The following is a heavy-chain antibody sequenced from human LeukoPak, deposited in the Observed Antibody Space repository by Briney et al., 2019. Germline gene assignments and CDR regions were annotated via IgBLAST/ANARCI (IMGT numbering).Heavy chain of an antibody. D-gene: IGHD4-23*01. J-gene: IGHJ4*02. V-gene: IGHV3-23*01. CDR1: GFTFSSYA. CDR2: ISGSGGST. CDR3: ARDSGGGNFDY. Sequence: GGSLRLSCAASGFTFSSYAMSWVRQAPGKGLEWVSAISGSGGSTYYADSVKGRFTISRDNSKNTLYLQMNNLRTEDTAVYYCARDSGGGNFDYWGQGSVVTVSS.